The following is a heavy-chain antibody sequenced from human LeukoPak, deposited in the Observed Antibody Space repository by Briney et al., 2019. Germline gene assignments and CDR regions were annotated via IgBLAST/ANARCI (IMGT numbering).Heavy chain of an antibody. CDR3: ARGSSAALALAGENDAFDI. CDR1: GGTFSSYA. V-gene: IGHV1-69*05. D-gene: IGHD3-10*01. CDR2: IIPIFGTA. Sequence: SVKVTCKASGGTFSSYAISWVRQAPGQGLEWMGRIIPIFGTANYAQKFQGRVTITTDESTSTAYMELSSLRSEDTAVYYCARGSSAALALAGENDAFDIWGQGTMVTVSS. J-gene: IGHJ3*02.